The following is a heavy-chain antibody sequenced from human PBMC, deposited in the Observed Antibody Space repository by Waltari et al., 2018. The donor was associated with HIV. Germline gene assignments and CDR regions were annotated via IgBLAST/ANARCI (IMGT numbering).Heavy chain of an antibody. Sequence: QVQLQESGPGLVKPSQTLSLTCTVSGGSIRSGSYHWSWLRQPAGKGLEWIGRLYTSGSTDYNPSLKSRATISGDTSKNQFSLKLSSVTAADTAVYYCARAVVGGYDLGNNWFDPWGQGTLVTVSS. D-gene: IGHD5-12*01. CDR3: ARAVVGGYDLGNNWFDP. CDR1: GGSIRSGSYH. CDR2: LYTSGST. J-gene: IGHJ5*02. V-gene: IGHV4-61*02.